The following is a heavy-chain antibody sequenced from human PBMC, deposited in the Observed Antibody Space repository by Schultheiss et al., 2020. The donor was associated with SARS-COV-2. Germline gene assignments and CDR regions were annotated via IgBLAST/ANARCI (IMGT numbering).Heavy chain of an antibody. V-gene: IGHV4-39*02. CDR3: ARDLNVDTSMRSASGDS. Sequence: SETLSLTCTVSGASISSSSYYWGWIRQPPGKGLEWVGTLFHGGNTDNNPSLRGRVSVSVDTSKSQFSLRLNSVTAADTAVYYCARDLNVDTSMRSASGDSWGQGILVTVSS. J-gene: IGHJ4*02. CDR1: GASISSSSYY. D-gene: IGHD5-18*01. CDR2: LFHGGNT.